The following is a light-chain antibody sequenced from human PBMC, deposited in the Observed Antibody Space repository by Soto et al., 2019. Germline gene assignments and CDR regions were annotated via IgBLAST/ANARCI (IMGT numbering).Light chain of an antibody. CDR2: GAS. Sequence: EIVMTQSPATLSVSPGERATLSCRASQSVSSNLAWYQQKPGQAPRLLIHGASTRATGIPARFSGSGSETEFTLTISSLQSEDFAVYYCQHLGTFGQGTKVKSN. J-gene: IGKJ1*01. V-gene: IGKV3-15*01. CDR3: QHLGT. CDR1: QSVSSN.